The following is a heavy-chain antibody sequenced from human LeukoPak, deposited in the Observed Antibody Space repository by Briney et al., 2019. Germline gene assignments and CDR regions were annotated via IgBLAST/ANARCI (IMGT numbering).Heavy chain of an antibody. J-gene: IGHJ3*02. D-gene: IGHD3-22*01. CDR1: GGSISSSSYY. CDR3: ARATYYYDSSGYWTLEFDFDI. Sequence: SETLSLTCTVSGGSISSSSYYWGWIRQPPGKGLEWIGSIYHSGSTYYNPSLKSRVTISVDTSKNQFSLKLSSMTAADTAVYYCARATYYYDSSGYWTLEFDFDIWGQGTMVTVSS. CDR2: IYHSGST. V-gene: IGHV4-39*07.